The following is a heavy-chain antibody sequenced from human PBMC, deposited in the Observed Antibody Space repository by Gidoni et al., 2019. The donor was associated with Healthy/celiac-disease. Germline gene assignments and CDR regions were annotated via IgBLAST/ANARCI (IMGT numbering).Heavy chain of an antibody. CDR3: AKLWSNYIWGSPFDY. CDR1: GSTFSSYA. Sequence: EVQLLESGGGLVQPGGSLSLSCAASGSTFSSYAMSWVRQAPGKGLEWVSAISGSGGSTYYADSVKGRFTISRDNSKNTLYLQMNSLRAEDTAVYYCAKLWSNYIWGSPFDYWGQGTLVTVSS. J-gene: IGHJ4*02. V-gene: IGHV3-23*01. CDR2: ISGSGGST. D-gene: IGHD3-16*01.